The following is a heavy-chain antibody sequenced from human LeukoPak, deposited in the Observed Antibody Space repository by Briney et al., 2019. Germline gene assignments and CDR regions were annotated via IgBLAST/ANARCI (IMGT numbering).Heavy chain of an antibody. CDR1: GYSISSGYY. CDR2: IYHSGST. D-gene: IGHD2-2*01. J-gene: IGHJ3*01. V-gene: IGHV4-38-2*01. Sequence: SETLSLTCAVSGYSISSGYYWGWIRQPPGKGLEWIGSIYHSGSTYYNPSLKSRVTISVDTSKNQFSLKLSSVTAAVTAMYYCARNIVVVPTVTGAFDVWGQGTMVTVSS. CDR3: ARNIVVVPTVTGAFDV.